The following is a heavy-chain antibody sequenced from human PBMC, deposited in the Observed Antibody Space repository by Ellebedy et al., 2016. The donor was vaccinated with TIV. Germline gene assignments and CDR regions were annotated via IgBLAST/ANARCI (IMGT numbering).Heavy chain of an antibody. Sequence: GGSLRLSXAASGFTFSDYYMSWIRQAPGKGLEWVSYISSSGSTIYYADSVKGRFTISRDNAKNSLYLQMNSLRAEDTAVYYCTTPLWDNWNYALSYYYYYGMDVWGQGTTVTVSS. CDR1: GFTFSDYY. CDR2: ISSSGSTI. V-gene: IGHV3-11*01. D-gene: IGHD1-7*01. CDR3: TTPLWDNWNYALSYYYYYGMDV. J-gene: IGHJ6*02.